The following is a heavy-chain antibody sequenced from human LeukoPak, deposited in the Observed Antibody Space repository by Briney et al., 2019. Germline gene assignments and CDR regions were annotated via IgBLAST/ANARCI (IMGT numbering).Heavy chain of an antibody. CDR1: GGSISSGSYY. D-gene: IGHD6-6*01. V-gene: IGHV4-61*02. Sequence: SQTLSLTCTVSGGSISSGSYYWNWIRQPAGKGLEWIGRIYTTGSTNYNPSLKSRVTISVDPSKNQFSLKLSSVTAADTAVYYCARESVAARPYYFDYWGQGTLVTVSS. CDR2: IYTTGST. J-gene: IGHJ4*02. CDR3: ARESVAARPYYFDY.